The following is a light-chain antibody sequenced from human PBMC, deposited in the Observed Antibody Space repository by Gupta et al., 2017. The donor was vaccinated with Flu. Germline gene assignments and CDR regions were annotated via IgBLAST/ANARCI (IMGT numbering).Light chain of an antibody. CDR3: QQSSRTPLT. CDR1: QSISTY. V-gene: IGKV1-39*01. Sequence: DIQMTQSPSSLSACVGDRVTITCRASQSISTYLYWYQQKPGKAPELLIYGASSLQSGVPSRFSGSGSGTDFTLTISNLQPEDFATYYCQQSSRTPLTFGGGTKVEIK. J-gene: IGKJ4*01. CDR2: GAS.